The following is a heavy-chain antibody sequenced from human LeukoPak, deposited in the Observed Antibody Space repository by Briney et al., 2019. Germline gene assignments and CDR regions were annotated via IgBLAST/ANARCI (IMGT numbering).Heavy chain of an antibody. Sequence: ASVKVSCKASGYTFTSYGISWVRQAPGQGLEWMGWISAYNGNTNYAQKLQGRVTMTTDTSTSTAYMELRSLRPDDTAVYYCARETYYDYVWGRPGAYFDYWGQGTLVTVSS. CDR2: ISAYNGNT. D-gene: IGHD3-16*01. J-gene: IGHJ4*02. CDR3: ARETYYDYVWGRPGAYFDY. V-gene: IGHV1-18*01. CDR1: GYTFTSYG.